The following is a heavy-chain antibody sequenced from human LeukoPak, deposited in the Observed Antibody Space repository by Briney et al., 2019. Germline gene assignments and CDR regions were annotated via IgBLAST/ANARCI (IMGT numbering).Heavy chain of an antibody. CDR3: GDIAARTNFDY. CDR2: ISGSGGST. Sequence: AXGFTFXSDAXXWVRQAPGKGVXWVSAISGSGGSTYYAASVKGRFTISTDNSKNTLYLQMNSLRAEDTAVYYCGDIAARTNFDYWGQGTLVTVSS. D-gene: IGHD6-6*01. CDR1: GFTFXSDA. J-gene: IGHJ4*02. V-gene: IGHV3-23*01.